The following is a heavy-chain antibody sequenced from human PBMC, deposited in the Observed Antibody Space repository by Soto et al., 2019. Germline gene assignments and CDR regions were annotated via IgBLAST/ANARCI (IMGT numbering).Heavy chain of an antibody. CDR2: ITTTGDA. CDR3: ARGDPLNYGSYPSWHYYGMDV. J-gene: IGHJ6*02. V-gene: IGHV3-13*01. CDR1: GFIFSSYD. Sequence: PGGSLRLSCAASGFIFSSYDVHWVRQAPGKGLEWVSVITTTGDAYYAASVKGRFTISRENAENSLYLQMNSLRAEDAAVYYCARGDPLNYGSYPSWHYYGMDVWGRGTTVTVSS. D-gene: IGHD3-16*01.